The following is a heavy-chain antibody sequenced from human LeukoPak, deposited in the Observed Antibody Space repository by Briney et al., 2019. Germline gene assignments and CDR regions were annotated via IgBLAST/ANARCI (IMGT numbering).Heavy chain of an antibody. CDR2: MNPNSGNT. CDR3: ARGRGSGHKENRFDP. Sequence: ASVKVSCKASGYTFTTYDINWVRQATGQGLEWMGWMNPNSGNTGYTQKFQGRVTMTRNTSISTAYMELSSLRSEDTAVYYCARGRGSGHKENRFDPWGQGTLVTVSS. V-gene: IGHV1-8*01. J-gene: IGHJ5*02. D-gene: IGHD6-19*01. CDR1: GYTFTTYD.